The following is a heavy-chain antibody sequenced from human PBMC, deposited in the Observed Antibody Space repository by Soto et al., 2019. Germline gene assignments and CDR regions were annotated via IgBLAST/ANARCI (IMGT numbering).Heavy chain of an antibody. V-gene: IGHV3-11*06. D-gene: IGHD4-17*01. Sequence: GGSLRLSCAASGFTFSDSYMSWIRQAPGKGLEWISYITFSGTFMNSADSLKDRFSISRDNAEKSLYLQMNSLRAEDTAVYYCARGGLYGDLPGWTGDAFDLWGQGTMVTVSS. J-gene: IGHJ3*01. CDR3: ARGGLYGDLPGWTGDAFDL. CDR1: GFTFSDSY. CDR2: ITFSGTFM.